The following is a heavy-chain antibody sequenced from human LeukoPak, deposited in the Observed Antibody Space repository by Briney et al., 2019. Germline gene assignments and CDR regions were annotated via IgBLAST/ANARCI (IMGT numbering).Heavy chain of an antibody. V-gene: IGHV1-2*02. D-gene: IGHD3-10*01. CDR1: GYTFTGYY. Sequence: AASVKVSCKASGYTFTGYYMHWVRQAPGQGLEWMGWINPNSGGTNYARKFQGRVTMTRDTSISTAYMELSRLRSDDTAVYYCARNMVRGVIMFLGYWGQGTLVTVSS. CDR3: ARNMVRGVIMFLGY. J-gene: IGHJ4*02. CDR2: INPNSGGT.